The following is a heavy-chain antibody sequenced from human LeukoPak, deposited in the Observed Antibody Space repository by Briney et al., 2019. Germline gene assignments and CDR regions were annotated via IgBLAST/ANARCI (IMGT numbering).Heavy chain of an antibody. V-gene: IGHV1-2*02. CDR1: GYTFTGYY. CDR2: INPNSGGT. D-gene: IGHD6-13*01. J-gene: IGHJ4*02. Sequence: ASVKVSCKASGYTFTGYYMHWVRQAPGQGLEWMGWINPNSGGTNYAQKFQGRVTMTRDTSISTAYMELSRLRSDDTAVYCCARSSRAAAGTGFDYWGQGTLVTVSS. CDR3: ARSSRAAAGTGFDY.